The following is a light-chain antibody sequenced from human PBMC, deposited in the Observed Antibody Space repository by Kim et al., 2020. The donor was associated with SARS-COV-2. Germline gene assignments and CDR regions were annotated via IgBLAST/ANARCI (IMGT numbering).Light chain of an antibody. CDR2: DVK. Sequence: GQSVTISCTGTSSDVGRYNYVSWYQQSPGKAPKLMIYDVKKRPSGVPDRFSGPKSGNTASLTVSGLQAEDEADYYCSSYAGSNNVLFGGGTQLTVL. J-gene: IGLJ2*01. V-gene: IGLV2-8*01. CDR1: SSDVGRYNY. CDR3: SSYAGSNNVL.